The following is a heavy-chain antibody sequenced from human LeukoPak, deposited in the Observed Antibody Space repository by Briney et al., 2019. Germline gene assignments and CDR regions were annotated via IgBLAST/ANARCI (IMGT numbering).Heavy chain of an antibody. D-gene: IGHD3-22*01. CDR2: ISGSGGST. V-gene: IGHV3-23*01. CDR1: GFTFSSYG. J-gene: IGHJ3*02. CDR3: AKQYDSSGYYYVAAFDI. Sequence: GGSLRLSCAASGFTFSSYGMHWVRQAPGKGLEWVSAISGSGGSTYYADSVKGRFTISRDNSKNTLYLQMNSLRAEDTAVYYCAKQYDSSGYYYVAAFDIWGQGTMVTVSS.